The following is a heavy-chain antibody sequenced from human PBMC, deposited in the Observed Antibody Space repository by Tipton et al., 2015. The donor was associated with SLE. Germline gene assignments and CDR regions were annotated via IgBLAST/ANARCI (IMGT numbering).Heavy chain of an antibody. D-gene: IGHD1-26*01. J-gene: IGHJ4*02. CDR3: AKVRWELPDDY. CDR1: GFTFSSYA. V-gene: IGHV3-23*01. CDR2: ISGSGGST. Sequence: GSLRLSCAASGFTFSSYAMSWVRQAPGKGLEWVSAISGSGGSTYYADSVKGRFTISRDNSKNTLYLQMNSLRAEAPAVYYCAKVRWELPDDYWGQGTLVTVSS.